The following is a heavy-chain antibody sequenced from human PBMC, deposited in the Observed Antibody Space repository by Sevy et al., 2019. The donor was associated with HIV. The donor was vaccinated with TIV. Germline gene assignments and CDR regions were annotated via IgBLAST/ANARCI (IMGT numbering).Heavy chain of an antibody. V-gene: IGHV4-39*01. Sequence: SETLSLTCTVSGGSISSSSYYWGWIRQPPGKGLEWIGSIYYSGSTYYNPSLKSRVTISVDTSKNQFSLKLSSVTAAETAVYYCARHDCSGGSCYPFYYYYGMDVWGQGTTVTVSS. CDR3: ARHDCSGGSCYPFYYYYGMDV. J-gene: IGHJ6*02. CDR2: IYYSGST. D-gene: IGHD2-15*01. CDR1: GGSISSSSYY.